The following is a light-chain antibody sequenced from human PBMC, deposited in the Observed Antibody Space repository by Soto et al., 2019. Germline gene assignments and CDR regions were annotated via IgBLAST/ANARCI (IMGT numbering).Light chain of an antibody. CDR2: STN. CDR3: VLYMGSGIYV. Sequence: QSVLTQPPSASGTPGQRVTISCSGSSSNIGSNTVNWYQQLPGQAPRTLIYSTNNRSSGVPDRFSGSILGNKAALTITGAQADDESDYYCVLYMGSGIYVFGSGTKLTVL. J-gene: IGLJ1*01. CDR1: SSNIGSNT. V-gene: IGLV1-44*01.